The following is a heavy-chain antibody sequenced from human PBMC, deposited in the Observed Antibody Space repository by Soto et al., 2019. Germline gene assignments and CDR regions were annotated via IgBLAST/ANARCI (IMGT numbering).Heavy chain of an antibody. V-gene: IGHV3-30*18. J-gene: IGHJ4*02. D-gene: IGHD2-2*01. Sequence: GGSLRLSCAASGFTFSSYGMHWVRQAPGKGLEWVAVISYDGSNKYYADSVKGRFTISRDNSKNTLYLQMNSLRAEDTAVYYCAKVVNRYCSSTSCHSGGLDYWGQGTLVTVSS. CDR2: ISYDGSNK. CDR1: GFTFSSYG. CDR3: AKVVNRYCSSTSCHSGGLDY.